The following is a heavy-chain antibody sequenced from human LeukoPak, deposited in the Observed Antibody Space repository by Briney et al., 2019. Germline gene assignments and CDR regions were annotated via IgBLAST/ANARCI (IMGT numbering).Heavy chain of an antibody. CDR2: INPNSGGT. CDR3: PRDPPGCSSTSCWRWFDP. J-gene: IGHJ5*02. D-gene: IGHD2-2*01. V-gene: IGHV1-2*02. CDR1: GYTFTGYY. Sequence: ASVKVSCKASGYTFTGYYMHWVRQAPGQGLEWMGWINPNSGGTNYAQKFQGRVTMTRDTSISTAYMELSRLRSDATAVYNGPRDPPGCSSTSCWRWFDPWGQGTLVTVSS.